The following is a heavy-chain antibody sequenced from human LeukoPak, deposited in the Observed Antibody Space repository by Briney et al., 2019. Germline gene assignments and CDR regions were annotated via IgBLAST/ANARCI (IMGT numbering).Heavy chain of an antibody. Sequence: PGGSLRLSCAASGFTFSSYSMNWVRQAPGKGLEWVSSISSSSSYIYYADSVKGRFTVSRDNAKNSLYLQMNSLRAEDTAVYYCARDLLKRNDYWGQGTLVTVSS. D-gene: IGHD2-8*02. V-gene: IGHV3-21*01. J-gene: IGHJ4*02. CDR2: ISSSSSYI. CDR3: ARDLLKRNDY. CDR1: GFTFSSYS.